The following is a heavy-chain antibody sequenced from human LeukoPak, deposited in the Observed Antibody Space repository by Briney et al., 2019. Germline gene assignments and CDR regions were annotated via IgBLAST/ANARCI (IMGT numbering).Heavy chain of an antibody. J-gene: IGHJ4*02. CDR2: ISYDGSNK. Sequence: GGSLRLSCAASGFTFSSYGMHWVRQAPGKGLEWVAVISYDGSNKYYADSVKGRFTISRDNSKNTLYLQMNSLRAEDTAVYYCAKVGEQWQPSGDPGDWGQGTLVTVSS. D-gene: IGHD6-19*01. V-gene: IGHV3-30*18. CDR3: AKVGEQWQPSGDPGD. CDR1: GFTFSSYG.